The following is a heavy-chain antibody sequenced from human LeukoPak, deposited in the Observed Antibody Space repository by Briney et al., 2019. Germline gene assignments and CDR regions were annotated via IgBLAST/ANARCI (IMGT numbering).Heavy chain of an antibody. CDR3: AKELELRTYYYYYMDV. D-gene: IGHD1-7*01. CDR1: GFTFSTYG. J-gene: IGHJ6*03. V-gene: IGHV3-30*02. Sequence: LSGGSLRLSCAASGFTFSTYGMHWVRQAPGKGLEWVAFIRYDGNNKYYADSVKGRFTISRDNSGNTLYIQMNSLKAEDTAVYYCAKELELRTYYYYYMDVWGKGTTVTVSS. CDR2: IRYDGNNK.